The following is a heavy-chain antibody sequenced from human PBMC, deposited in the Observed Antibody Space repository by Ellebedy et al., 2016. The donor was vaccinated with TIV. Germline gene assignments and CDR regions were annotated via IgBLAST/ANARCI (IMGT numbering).Heavy chain of an antibody. Sequence: SETLSLTCAVYGGSFSGYYWSWIRQPPGKGLEWIGEINHSGSTNYNPSLKSRVTISVDTSKNQFSLKLSSVTAADTAVYYCARLGTFDDSDYWGQGTLVTVSS. CDR1: GGSFSGYY. CDR2: INHSGST. V-gene: IGHV4-34*01. J-gene: IGHJ4*02. D-gene: IGHD3-16*01. CDR3: ARLGTFDDSDY.